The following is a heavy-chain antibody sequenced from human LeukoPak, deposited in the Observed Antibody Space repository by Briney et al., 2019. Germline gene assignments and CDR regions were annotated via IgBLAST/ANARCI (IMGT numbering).Heavy chain of an antibody. CDR2: IYTSGST. V-gene: IGHV4-4*07. J-gene: IGHJ6*02. D-gene: IGHD3-22*01. CDR3: ARHIDYYDSSGYYYGYYGMDV. Sequence: KPSETLSLTCTVSGGSISSYYWSWIRQPAGKGLEWIGRIYTSGSTNYNPSLKSRVTMSVDTSKNQFSLKLSSVTAADTAVYYCARHIDYYDSSGYYYGYYGMDVWGQGTTVTVSS. CDR1: GGSISSYY.